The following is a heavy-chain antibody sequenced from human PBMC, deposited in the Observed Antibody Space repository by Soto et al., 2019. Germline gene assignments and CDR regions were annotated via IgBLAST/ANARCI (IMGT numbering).Heavy chain of an antibody. J-gene: IGHJ4*02. CDR2: IRSKANSYAT. Sequence: GGSLRLSCAASGFTFSGSAMHWVRQASGKGLEWVGRIRSKANSYATAYAASVKGRFTISRDDSKNTAYLQMNSLKTEDTAVYYCTSREYSSSSDFDYWGQGTLVTVSS. CDR3: TSREYSSSSDFDY. CDR1: GFTFSGSA. D-gene: IGHD6-6*01. V-gene: IGHV3-73*01.